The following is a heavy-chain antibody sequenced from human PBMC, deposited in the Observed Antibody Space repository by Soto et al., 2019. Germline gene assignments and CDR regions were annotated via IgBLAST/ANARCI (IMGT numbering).Heavy chain of an antibody. V-gene: IGHV4-31*02. CDR1: GGSISSGGYY. D-gene: IGHD4-17*01. CDR2: IYYSGST. J-gene: IGHJ4*02. CDR3: ARATGYGDYFDY. Sequence: LCGGSISSGGYYWSWIRQHPGKGLEWIGYIYYSGSTYYNPSLKSRVTISVDTSKNQFSLKLSSVTAADTAVYYCARATGYGDYFDYWGQGTLVTVSS.